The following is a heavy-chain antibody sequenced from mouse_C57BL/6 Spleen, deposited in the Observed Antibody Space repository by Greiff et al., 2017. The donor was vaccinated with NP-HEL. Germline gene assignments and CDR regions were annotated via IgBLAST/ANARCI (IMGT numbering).Heavy chain of an antibody. V-gene: IGHV5-17*01. Sequence: EVKLVESGGGLVKPGGSLKLSCAASGFTFSDYGMHWVRQAPEKGLEWVAYISSGRSTIYYAATVKGRFTISRDNAKNTLFLQMTSLRSEDTAMYYCARLYYGSFDYWGQGTTLTVSS. CDR2: ISSGRSTI. CDR3: ARLYYGSFDY. J-gene: IGHJ2*01. CDR1: GFTFSDYG. D-gene: IGHD1-1*01.